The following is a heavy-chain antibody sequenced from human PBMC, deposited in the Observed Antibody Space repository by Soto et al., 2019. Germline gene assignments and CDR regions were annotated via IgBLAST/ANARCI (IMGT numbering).Heavy chain of an antibody. D-gene: IGHD2-2*01. CDR1: GGSFSGYY. Sequence: SETLSLTCAVYGGSFSGYYWSWIRQPPGKGLEWIGEINHSGSTNYNPSLKSRVTISVDTSKNQFSLKLSSVTAADTAVYYCERDKHSSSTSCYYYYYYGMDVWGQGTTVT. V-gene: IGHV4-34*01. J-gene: IGHJ6*02. CDR2: INHSGST. CDR3: ERDKHSSSTSCYYYYYYGMDV.